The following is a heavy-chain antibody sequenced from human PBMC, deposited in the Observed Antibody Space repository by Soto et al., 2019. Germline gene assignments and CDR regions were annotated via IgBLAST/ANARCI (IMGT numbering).Heavy chain of an antibody. CDR1: GGSISSYY. CDR3: ARDLGTIAAAGTWFDP. D-gene: IGHD6-13*01. CDR2: IYYSGST. V-gene: IGHV4-59*01. Sequence: PSETLSLTCTVSGGSISSYYWSWIRQPPGKGLEWIGYIYYSGSTNYNPSLKSRVTISVDTSKIQFSLKLSSVTAADTAVYYCARDLGTIAAAGTWFDPWGQGTLVTVSS. J-gene: IGHJ5*02.